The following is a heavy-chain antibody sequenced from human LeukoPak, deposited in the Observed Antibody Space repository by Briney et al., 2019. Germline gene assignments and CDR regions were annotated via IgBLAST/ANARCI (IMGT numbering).Heavy chain of an antibody. CDR2: ISYDGSNK. CDR3: ARVGSWYLKNSYCFDY. CDR1: GFTFSSYA. J-gene: IGHJ4*02. D-gene: IGHD6-13*01. V-gene: IGHV3-30-3*01. Sequence: PGGSLRLSCAASGFTFSSYAMHWVRQAPGKGLEWVAVISYDGSNKYYADSVKGRFTISRDNSKNTLYLQMNSLRAEDTAVYYCARVGSWYLKNSYCFDYWGQGTLVTVSS.